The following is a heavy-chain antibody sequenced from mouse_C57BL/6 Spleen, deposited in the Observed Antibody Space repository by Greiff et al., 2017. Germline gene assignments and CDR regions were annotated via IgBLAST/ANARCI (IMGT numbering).Heavy chain of an antibody. J-gene: IGHJ3*01. D-gene: IGHD2-1*01. CDR3: ARVEVYGNFFAY. CDR2: IYWDDDK. Sequence: HVTLKESGPGILQSSQTLSLTCSFSGFSLSTSGMGVSWIRQPSGKGLEWLAHIYWDDDKRYNPSLKRRLTISEDTSRNQVLLQITSGDTADNTTFYCARVEVYGNFFAYWGQGTLVTVSA. CDR1: GFSLSTSGMG. V-gene: IGHV8-12*01.